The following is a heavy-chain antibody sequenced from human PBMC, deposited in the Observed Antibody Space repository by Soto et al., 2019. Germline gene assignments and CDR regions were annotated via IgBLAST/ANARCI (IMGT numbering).Heavy chain of an antibody. CDR2: FYYTGSI. V-gene: IGHV4-61*01. CDR3: ARSMFYSDCSNYSPFEY. J-gene: IGHJ4*02. CDR1: GGSVSSGNYY. Sequence: QVQLQESGPGLVKPSETLSLTCTVSGGSVSSGNYYWSWIRQPPGKGLEWIGYFYYTGSINYNPSFKSRVTIFIDASKNQFSLRLSSVTSADTAVYYCARSMFYSDCSNYSPFEYWGQGTLVTASS. D-gene: IGHD3-22*01.